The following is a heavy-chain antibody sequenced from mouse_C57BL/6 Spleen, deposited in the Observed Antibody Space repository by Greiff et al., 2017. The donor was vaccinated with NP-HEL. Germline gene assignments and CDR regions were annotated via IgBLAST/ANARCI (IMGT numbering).Heavy chain of an antibody. CDR2: IYPRDGST. CDR1: GYTFTDHT. V-gene: IGHV1-78*01. D-gene: IGHD2-5*01. CDR3: AYYSNSAWFAY. J-gene: IGHJ3*01. Sequence: VHLVESDAELVKPGASVKISCKVSGYTFTDHTIHWMKQRPEQGLEWIGYIYPRDGSTKYNEKFKGKATLTADKSSSTAYMQLNSLTSEDSAVYFCAYYSNSAWFAYWGQGTLVTVSA.